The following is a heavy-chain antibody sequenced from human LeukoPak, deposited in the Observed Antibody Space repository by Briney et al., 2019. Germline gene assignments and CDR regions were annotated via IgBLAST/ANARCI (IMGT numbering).Heavy chain of an antibody. Sequence: GASVKVSCKASGYTFTGYYMHWVRQAPGQGLEWMGWINPNSGGTNYAQKFQGRVTMTRDTSISTAYMELSRLRSDDTAVYYCARDGNYYDSSEGDYWGQGTLVTVSS. V-gene: IGHV1-2*02. CDR2: INPNSGGT. CDR1: GYTFTGYY. CDR3: ARDGNYYDSSEGDY. J-gene: IGHJ4*02. D-gene: IGHD3-22*01.